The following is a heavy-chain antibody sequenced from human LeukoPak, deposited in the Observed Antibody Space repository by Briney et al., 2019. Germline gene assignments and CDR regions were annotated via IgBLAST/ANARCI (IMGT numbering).Heavy chain of an antibody. CDR3: AGYYYDSSGYSADLDY. Sequence: ASVKVSCKASGYTFTSYDINWVRQAPGQGLEWMGWISAYKGNTNYAQKLQGRVTMTTDTSTSTVYMDLRSLRSDDTAVYYCAGYYYDSSGYSADLDYWGQGTLVTVSS. CDR1: GYTFTSYD. V-gene: IGHV1-18*01. J-gene: IGHJ4*02. CDR2: ISAYKGNT. D-gene: IGHD3-22*01.